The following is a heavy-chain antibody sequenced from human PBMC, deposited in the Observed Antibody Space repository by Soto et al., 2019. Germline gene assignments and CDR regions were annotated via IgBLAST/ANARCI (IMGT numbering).Heavy chain of an antibody. Sequence: SVKVSCKASGYTFTSYDITWVRPATLRGLEWMGWLNPNSRNTGYAQKFQGRVTMTRNTSISTAYMELSSLRSEDTAVYYCARYNTNEYYYDSSGYYPPDYYYGMDVWGQGTTVTVSS. CDR1: GYTFTSYD. D-gene: IGHD3-22*01. J-gene: IGHJ6*02. CDR2: LNPNSRNT. V-gene: IGHV1-8*01. CDR3: ARYNTNEYYYDSSGYYPPDYYYGMDV.